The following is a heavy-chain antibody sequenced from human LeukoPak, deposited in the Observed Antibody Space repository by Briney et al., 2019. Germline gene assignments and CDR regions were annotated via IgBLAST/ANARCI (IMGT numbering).Heavy chain of an antibody. D-gene: IGHD5-24*01. CDR1: GGSFSGFY. J-gene: IGHJ4*02. CDR2: VNHSRGA. V-gene: IGHV4-34*01. Sequence: SETLSLSCAVHGGSFSGFYWTWMRQPPGKGPEWIGEVNHSRGANYNPSLKSRVTISEDTSKNRFSLNLTSVTAADTAVYYCARGLGEGYPDSWGQGTLVTVSS. CDR3: ARGLGEGYPDS.